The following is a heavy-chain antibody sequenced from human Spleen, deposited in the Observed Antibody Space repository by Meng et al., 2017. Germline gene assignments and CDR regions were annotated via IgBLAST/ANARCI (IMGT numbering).Heavy chain of an antibody. J-gene: IGHJ1*01. D-gene: IGHD4-17*01. V-gene: IGHV3-30*04. CDR3: ASEAEDYEYFQH. Sequence: GGSLRLSCAASGFTFSSYAMHWVRQAPGKGLEWVAVISYDGSNKYYADSVKGRFTISRDNSENTLFLQLDSLRPEDTAMYYCASEAEDYEYFQHWGPGTLVTVSS. CDR1: GFTFSSYA. CDR2: ISYDGSNK.